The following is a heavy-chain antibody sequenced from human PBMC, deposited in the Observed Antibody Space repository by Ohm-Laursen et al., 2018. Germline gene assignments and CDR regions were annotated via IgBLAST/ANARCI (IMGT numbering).Heavy chain of an antibody. V-gene: IGHV3-23*01. Sequence: GSLRLSCTASGFTFGSYAMTWVRQAPGKGLEWVSAISGSGGSTYYADSVKGRFTISRDNSKNTLYLQMNSLRAEGTAVYYCAKDATYYDFWSGYYKDYYGMDVWGQGTTVTVSS. D-gene: IGHD3-3*01. CDR1: GFTFGSYA. CDR2: ISGSGGST. J-gene: IGHJ6*02. CDR3: AKDATYYDFWSGYYKDYYGMDV.